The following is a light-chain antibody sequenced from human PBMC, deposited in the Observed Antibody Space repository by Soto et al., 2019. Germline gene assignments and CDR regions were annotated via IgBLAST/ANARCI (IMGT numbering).Light chain of an antibody. Sequence: QSALTKPASVSGSPGQSITISCTGTSSDIGAYDYVSWYQQYPGRVPKLLIHEVTNRPSGVSDRFSGSKSGNTASLTISGLXTEDEADYYCSSHAGSSAFYVFGTGTKVTVL. CDR3: SSHAGSSAFYV. CDR2: EVT. V-gene: IGLV2-14*01. CDR1: SSDIGAYDY. J-gene: IGLJ1*01.